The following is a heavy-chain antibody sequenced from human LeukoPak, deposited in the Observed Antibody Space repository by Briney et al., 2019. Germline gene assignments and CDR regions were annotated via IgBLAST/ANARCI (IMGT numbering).Heavy chain of an antibody. D-gene: IGHD2-2*03. J-gene: IGHJ3*02. Sequence: GGSLRLSCAASRFTFSNAWMSWVRQAPGKGLEWVGRIKSKTDGGTTDYAAPVKGRFTISRDDSKNTLYVEMNSLKTEDTAVYYCATYGYGAYDMWGQGTMVTVSS. CDR3: ATYGYGAYDM. CDR2: IKSKTDGGTT. V-gene: IGHV3-15*01. CDR1: RFTFSNAW.